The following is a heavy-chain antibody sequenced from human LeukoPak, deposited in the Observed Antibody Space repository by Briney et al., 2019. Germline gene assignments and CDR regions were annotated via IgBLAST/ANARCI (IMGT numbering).Heavy chain of an antibody. J-gene: IGHJ3*02. CDR2: ISSSSSTI. V-gene: IGHV3-48*04. D-gene: IGHD3-22*01. Sequence: GGSLRLSCAASGFTFSSYSMNWVRQAPGKGLEWVSYISSSSSTIYYADSVKGRFTISRDNAKNSLYLQMNSLRAEDTAVYYCARVTYYYDSSGYSPPDAFDIWGQGTMVTVS. CDR1: GFTFSSYS. CDR3: ARVTYYYDSSGYSPPDAFDI.